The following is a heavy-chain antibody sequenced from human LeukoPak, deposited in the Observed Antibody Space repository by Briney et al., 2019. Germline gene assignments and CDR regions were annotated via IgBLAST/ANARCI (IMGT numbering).Heavy chain of an antibody. CDR1: GDSISSSY. Sequence: PSETLSFTCTVSGDSISSSYWSWIRQPPGKRLEWVGYVHYTGKTNYNPSLNNRATISVDMSKNQFSLTLTSVTVADTAMYYCARGYYDRSGSSNPFDSWGQGTLVTVSA. D-gene: IGHD3-22*01. V-gene: IGHV4-59*01. CDR3: ARGYYDRSGSSNPFDS. CDR2: VHYTGKT. J-gene: IGHJ4*02.